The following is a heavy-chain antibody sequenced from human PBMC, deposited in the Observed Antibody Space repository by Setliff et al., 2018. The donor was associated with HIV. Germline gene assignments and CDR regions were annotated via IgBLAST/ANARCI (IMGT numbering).Heavy chain of an antibody. J-gene: IGHJ4*02. CDR2: VNSDGSSK. CDR3: HSGYDTEEQSYFDY. V-gene: IGHV3-74*01. CDR1: GFIFSSHS. Sequence: PGGSLRLSCAASGFIFSSHSMNWVRQAPGKGLEWVSRVNSDGSSKTYADSVKDRFTISRDNAKNTLYLQMNSLRAEDTGVYYCHSGYDTEEQSYFDYWGQGTLVTVSS. D-gene: IGHD5-12*01.